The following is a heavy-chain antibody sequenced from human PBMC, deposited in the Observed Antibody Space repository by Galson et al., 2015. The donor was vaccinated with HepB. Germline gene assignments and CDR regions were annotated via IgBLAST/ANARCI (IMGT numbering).Heavy chain of an antibody. CDR2: INPSGGTI. CDR1: GYTFTSYY. CDR3: TRTPYQYCSGGSCYSLDI. Sequence: SVKVSCKASGYTFTSYYMHWVRQAPGQGLEWMGIINPSGGTITYAQKFQGRVTMTRDTSTSTIYMELSSLKTEDTAVYYCTRTPYQYCSGGSCYSLDIWGQGTMVTVSS. D-gene: IGHD2-15*01. J-gene: IGHJ3*02. V-gene: IGHV1-46*03.